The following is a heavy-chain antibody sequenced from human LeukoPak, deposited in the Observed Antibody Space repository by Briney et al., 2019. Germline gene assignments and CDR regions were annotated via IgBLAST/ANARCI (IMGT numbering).Heavy chain of an antibody. CDR2: IYYSGST. J-gene: IGHJ6*02. Sequence: SETLSLTSTVSGGSIGSYYWSWIRQPPGKGLEWIGYIYYSGSTNYNPSLKSRVTISVDTSKNQFSLKLSSVTAADTAVYYCARGGYSYGYPVYYYYGMDVWGQGTTVTVSS. D-gene: IGHD5-18*01. V-gene: IGHV4-59*12. CDR3: ARGGYSYGYPVYYYYGMDV. CDR1: GGSIGSYY.